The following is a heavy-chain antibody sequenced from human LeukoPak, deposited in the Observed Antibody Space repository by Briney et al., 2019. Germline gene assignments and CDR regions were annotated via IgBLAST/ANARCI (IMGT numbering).Heavy chain of an antibody. CDR1: GFTFNNYN. J-gene: IGHJ6*03. D-gene: IGHD4-23*01. Sequence: GGSLRLSCAASGFTFNNYNMNWVRQAPGKALEWVSSITSSGTYIFYADSVKGRFTISRDNAKNSLYLQMNSLRAEDTALYYCARDGDTVLTRGYYYYMDVWGKGTTVTVSS. CDR2: ITSSGTYI. V-gene: IGHV3-21*01. CDR3: ARDGDTVLTRGYYYYMDV.